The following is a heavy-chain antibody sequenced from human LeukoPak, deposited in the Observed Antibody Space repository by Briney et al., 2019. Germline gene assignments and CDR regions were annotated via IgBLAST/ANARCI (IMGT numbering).Heavy chain of an antibody. Sequence: GGSLRLSCADSGFTFSSHWMRWVRQAPGKGLVWVSRIKYDASSTSYADSVRGRFTISRDNAKNTLYLQMNSLRAEDTAVYYCAKDQYCTSTSCYVDYWGQGTLVTVSS. D-gene: IGHD2-2*01. J-gene: IGHJ4*02. V-gene: IGHV3-74*01. CDR1: GFTFSSHW. CDR2: IKYDASST. CDR3: AKDQYCTSTSCYVDY.